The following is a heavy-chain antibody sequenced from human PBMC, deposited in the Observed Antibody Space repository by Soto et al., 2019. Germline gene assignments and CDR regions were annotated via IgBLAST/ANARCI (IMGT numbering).Heavy chain of an antibody. D-gene: IGHD4-17*01. CDR1: GLTFTRAW. CDR3: TTDSDFTTTLARFDF. CDR2: IKSEIDGGTT. V-gene: IGHV3-15*07. J-gene: IGHJ4*01. Sequence: EVHLVESGGDLVEPGGSLRLSCVVSGLTFTRAWINWVRQAPGKGLEWVGRIKSEIDGGTTDFAAPVKGRFAISRDDSRDIVSLQMGNLKIEDTAVYYCTTDSDFTTTLARFDFWGLGTLVTVSS.